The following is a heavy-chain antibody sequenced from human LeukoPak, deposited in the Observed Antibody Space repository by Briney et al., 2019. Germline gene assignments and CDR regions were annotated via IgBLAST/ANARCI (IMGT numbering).Heavy chain of an antibody. V-gene: IGHV4-59*01. J-gene: IGHJ3*02. CDR1: GGSISSYY. Sequence: KASETLSLTCTVSGGSISSYYWSWIRQPPGKGLEWIGYIYYSGSTNYNPSLKSRVTISVDTSKNQFSLKLSSVTAADTAVYYCARHRFGELSGAFDIWGQGTMVTVSS. CDR2: IYYSGST. CDR3: ARHRFGELSGAFDI. D-gene: IGHD3-10*01.